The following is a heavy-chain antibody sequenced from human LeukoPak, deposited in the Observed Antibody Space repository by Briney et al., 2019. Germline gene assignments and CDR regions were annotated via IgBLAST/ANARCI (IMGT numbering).Heavy chain of an antibody. Sequence: SETLSLTCTVSGVSIISSNYSWGWFRQPPVKSLEWIASVFYTGSTRHNPSLKSRVTISIDTSKNEFSLNLSSVTAEDTAVYYCARRLGSSADGILKYYFDYWGQGTLVTVSS. CDR1: GVSIISSNYS. J-gene: IGHJ4*02. CDR3: ARRLGSSADGILKYYFDY. V-gene: IGHV4-39*01. CDR2: VFYTGST. D-gene: IGHD6-13*01.